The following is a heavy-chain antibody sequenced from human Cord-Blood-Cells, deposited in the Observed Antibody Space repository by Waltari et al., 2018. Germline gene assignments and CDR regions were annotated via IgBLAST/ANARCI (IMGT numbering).Heavy chain of an antibody. D-gene: IGHD3-10*01. CDR1: GFTVSSNY. CDR2: IYSGGRT. CDR3: ARENYGSGSYYKAYYGMDV. Sequence: EVQLVETGGGLIQPGGSLRLSCAASGFTVSSNYMSWVRQAPGKGLEWVSVIYSGGRTYYAAAVKGRFTISRDNSKNTLYLQMNSLRAEDTAVYYCARENYGSGSYYKAYYGMDVWGQGTTVTVSS. V-gene: IGHV3-53*02. J-gene: IGHJ6*02.